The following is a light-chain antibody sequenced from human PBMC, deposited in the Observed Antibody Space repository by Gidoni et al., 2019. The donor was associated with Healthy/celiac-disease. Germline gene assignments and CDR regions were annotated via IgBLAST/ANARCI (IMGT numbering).Light chain of an antibody. Sequence: QSVLTPPPSVSGAPGQRVTISCTGSSSNIGADYDVQWYQQLAGTAPKLLIYGNSNRPSGVPDRFSGSKSGTSASLAITGLQAEDEADYYCQSYDYSLSGFVVFGGGTKLTVL. J-gene: IGLJ2*01. CDR1: SSNIGADYD. CDR2: GNS. V-gene: IGLV1-40*01. CDR3: QSYDYSLSGFVV.